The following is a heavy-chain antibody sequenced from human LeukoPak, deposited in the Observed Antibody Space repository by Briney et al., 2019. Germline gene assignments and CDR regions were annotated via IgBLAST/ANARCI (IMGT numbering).Heavy chain of an antibody. CDR2: IYPGDSDT. D-gene: IGHD5-18*01. V-gene: IGHV5-51*01. CDR1: GYSFTSYW. Sequence: GESPKISCKGSGYSFTSYWIGWVRQMPGKRLEWVVIIYPGDSDTRYSPSFQGQVSISADKSISTAYLQWSSLKASDTAMYYCARYASGYSYGLSFDYWGQGTLVTVSS. CDR3: ARYASGYSYGLSFDY. J-gene: IGHJ4*02.